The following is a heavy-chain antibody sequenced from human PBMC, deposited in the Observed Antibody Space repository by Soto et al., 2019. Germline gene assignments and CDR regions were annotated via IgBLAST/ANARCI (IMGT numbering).Heavy chain of an antibody. Sequence: ESGGGVVQPGRSLRLSCAASGFTFSSYGMHWVRQAPGKGLEWVAVIWYDGSNKYYADSVKGRFTISRDNSKNTLYLQMNSLRAEDTAVYYCARDPQNYDILTGRDAFDIWGQGTMVTVSS. CDR1: GFTFSSYG. CDR3: ARDPQNYDILTGRDAFDI. D-gene: IGHD3-9*01. V-gene: IGHV3-33*01. CDR2: IWYDGSNK. J-gene: IGHJ3*02.